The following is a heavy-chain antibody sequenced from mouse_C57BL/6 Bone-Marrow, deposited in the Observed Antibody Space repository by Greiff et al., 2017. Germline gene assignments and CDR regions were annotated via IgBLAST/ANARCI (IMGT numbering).Heavy chain of an antibody. CDR2: INPNNGGT. CDR1: GYTFTDYY. J-gene: IGHJ4*01. CDR3: ATFYYGNFPLAMDY. V-gene: IGHV1-26*01. D-gene: IGHD2-1*01. Sequence: VQLKQSGPELVKPGASVKISCKASGYTFTDYYMNWVKQSHGKSLEWIGDINPNNGGTSYNQKFKGKATLTADKSSSTAYMELRSLTSEDSAVYYCATFYYGNFPLAMDYWGQGTSVTVSS.